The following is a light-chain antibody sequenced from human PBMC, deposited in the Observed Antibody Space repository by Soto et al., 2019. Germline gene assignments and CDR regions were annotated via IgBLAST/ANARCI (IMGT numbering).Light chain of an antibody. CDR3: QQDGSSPRT. Sequence: VLPQSPDPLSLSPGERSTLSCMASQSVSSSYLAWYQQKPGQAPRLLIYGASSRATGIPDRFSGSGSGTDFTLTISRLEPEDFAVYYCQQDGSSPRTFGQGTKVDIK. CDR1: QSVSSSY. V-gene: IGKV3-20*01. CDR2: GAS. J-gene: IGKJ1*01.